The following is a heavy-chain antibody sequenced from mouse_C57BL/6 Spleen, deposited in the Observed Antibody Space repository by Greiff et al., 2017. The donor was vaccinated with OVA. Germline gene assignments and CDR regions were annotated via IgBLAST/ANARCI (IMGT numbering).Heavy chain of an antibody. D-gene: IGHD1-1*01. CDR3: ASLLRS. CDR1: GYTFTDYN. V-gene: IGHV1-18*01. CDR2: INPNNGGT. Sequence: EVQLQESGPELVKPGASVKIPCKASGYTFTDYNMDWVKQSHGKSLEWIGDINPNNGGTIYNQKFKGKATLTVDKSSSTAYMELRSLTSEDTAVYYCASLLRSWGQGTSVTVSS. J-gene: IGHJ4*01.